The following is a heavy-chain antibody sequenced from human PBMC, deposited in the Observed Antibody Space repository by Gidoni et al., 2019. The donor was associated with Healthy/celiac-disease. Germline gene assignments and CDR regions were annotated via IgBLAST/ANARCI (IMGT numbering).Heavy chain of an antibody. J-gene: IGHJ6*02. CDR1: GGSFSGYY. CDR3: AREALLQQQLVRSPYYYYGMDV. D-gene: IGHD6-13*01. Sequence: QVQLQQWGAGLLTPSETLSLTCAVYGGSFSGYYWSWIRQPPGKGLEWIGEINQSGSTNYNPSRKSRVTISGDTSKNQFSLKLSAVTAADTAVYYCAREALLQQQLVRSPYYYYGMDVWGQGTTVTVS. CDR2: INQSGST. V-gene: IGHV4-34*01.